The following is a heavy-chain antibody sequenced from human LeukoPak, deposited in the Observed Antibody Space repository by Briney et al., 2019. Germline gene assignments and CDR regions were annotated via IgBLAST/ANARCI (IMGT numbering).Heavy chain of an antibody. CDR1: GGSISSRSNY. J-gene: IGHJ4*02. D-gene: IGHD3/OR15-3a*01. Sequence: SETLSLTCTVSGGSISSRSNYWGWIRQPPGKGLEWIGSLYYSGSTYYNPSLKSRVTISVDTSKNQLSLKLSSVTAADTAVYYCARGPRDWPFDYWGQGTLVTVSS. V-gene: IGHV4-39*01. CDR3: ARGPRDWPFDY. CDR2: LYYSGST.